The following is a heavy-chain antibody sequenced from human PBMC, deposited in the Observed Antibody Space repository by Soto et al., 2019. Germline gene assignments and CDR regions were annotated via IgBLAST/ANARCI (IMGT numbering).Heavy chain of an antibody. CDR1: GFTFGNYW. CDR3: TRGGTYFDY. CDR2: IKKDDNEK. Sequence: VQLVQSGGGFVQPGGSLRLSCSASGFTFGNYWMNWVRQAPGKGLEGVANIKKDDNEKYYVDSVKGRFTSSRDNAKNSLYLQMDSLRVEDTAVYYCTRGGTYFDYWGQGALVTVFS. J-gene: IGHJ4*02. V-gene: IGHV3-7*04.